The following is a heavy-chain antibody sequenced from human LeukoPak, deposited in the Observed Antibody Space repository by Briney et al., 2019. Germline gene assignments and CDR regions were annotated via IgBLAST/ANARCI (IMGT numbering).Heavy chain of an antibody. J-gene: IGHJ4*02. D-gene: IGHD6-25*01. CDR2: INPNSGGT. V-gene: IGHV1-2*02. CDR3: ASLGQRRWVRSYFDY. Sequence: ASVKVSCKASGYTFTGCYMHWVRQAPGQGLQWMGWINPNSGGTNYAQKFQGRVTMTRDTSISTAYMELSRLRSDDTAVYYCASLGQRRWVRSYFDYWGQGTLVTVSS. CDR1: GYTFTGCY.